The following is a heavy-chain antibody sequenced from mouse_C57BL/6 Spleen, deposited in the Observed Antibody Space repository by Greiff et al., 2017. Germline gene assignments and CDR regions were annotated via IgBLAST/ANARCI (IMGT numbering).Heavy chain of an antibody. CDR2: INSDGSST. CDR3: ARDGDYYYGGYFDV. J-gene: IGHJ1*03. CDR1: GFTFSDYY. Sequence: EVKLVESEGGLVQPGSSMKLSCTASGFTFSDYYMAWVRQVPEKGLEWVANINSDGSSTYYLDSLKSRFIISRDNAKNILYLQMSSLKSEDTATYYCARDGDYYYGGYFDVWGTGTTVTVSS. D-gene: IGHD1-1*01. V-gene: IGHV5-16*01.